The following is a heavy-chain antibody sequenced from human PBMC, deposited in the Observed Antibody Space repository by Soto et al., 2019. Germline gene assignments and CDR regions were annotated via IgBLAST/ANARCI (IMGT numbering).Heavy chain of an antibody. CDR1: GGSISSGDYY. CDR3: VMFHFDGGRAQLDP. Sequence: QVQLQESGPGLVKPSQTLSLTCTVSGGSISSGDYYWSWIRQPPGKGLEWIGYIYYSGSTYYNPSLKRRVTISVDTTKNQVPVLPGSVTAADRAVYCGVMFHFDGGRAQLDPWGQGTLVTVSS. V-gene: IGHV4-30-4*01. J-gene: IGHJ5*02. CDR2: IYYSGST. D-gene: IGHD2-15*01.